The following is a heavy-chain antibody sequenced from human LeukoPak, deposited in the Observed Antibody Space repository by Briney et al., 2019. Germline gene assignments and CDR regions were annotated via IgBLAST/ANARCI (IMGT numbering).Heavy chain of an antibody. D-gene: IGHD6-19*01. CDR1: GYTFTGYY. Sequence: ASVKVSCKXSGYTFTGYYMHWVRQAPRQGLEWMGRINPNSGGTNYAQKFQGRVTMTRDTSISTAYMELSRLRSDDTAVYYCARAYSSGWYEGPWGQGTLVTVSS. CDR3: ARAYSSGWYEGP. V-gene: IGHV1-2*06. J-gene: IGHJ5*02. CDR2: INPNSGGT.